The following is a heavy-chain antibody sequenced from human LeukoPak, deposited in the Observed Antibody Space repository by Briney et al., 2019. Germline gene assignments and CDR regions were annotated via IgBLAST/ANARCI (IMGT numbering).Heavy chain of an antibody. CDR3: ATHPPKLCTGGSCSDY. V-gene: IGHV4-59*01. Sequence: PSETLSLTCTVSGGSISSYSWSWIRQPPGKGLEWIGYIYYSGSTNYNPSLKSRVTISIGTSKNQFSLKLSSVTAADTAVYYCATHPPKLCTGGSCSDYWGQGTLVTVSS. CDR2: IYYSGST. CDR1: GGSISSYS. J-gene: IGHJ4*02. D-gene: IGHD2-15*01.